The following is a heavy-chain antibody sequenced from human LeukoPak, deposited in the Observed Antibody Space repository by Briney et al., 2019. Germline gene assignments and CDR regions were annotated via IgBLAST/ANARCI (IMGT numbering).Heavy chain of an antibody. CDR2: IKQDGSEK. J-gene: IGHJ4*02. Sequence: PGGSLRLSCAASGFTFSSYGMHWVRQAPGKGLEWVANIKQDGSEKYYVDSVKGRFTISRDNAKNSLYLQMNSLRAEDTAVYYCARGQNGGYDTYYFDYWGQGTLVTVSS. D-gene: IGHD5-12*01. CDR1: GFTFSSYG. V-gene: IGHV3-7*01. CDR3: ARGQNGGYDTYYFDY.